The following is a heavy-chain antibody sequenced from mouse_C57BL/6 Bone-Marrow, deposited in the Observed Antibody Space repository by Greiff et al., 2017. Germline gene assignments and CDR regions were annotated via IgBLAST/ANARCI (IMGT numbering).Heavy chain of an antibody. J-gene: IGHJ1*03. V-gene: IGHV1-69*01. CDR3: AREGGIRNWYFDV. CDR2: IDPSDSYT. Sequence: QVQLQQPGAELVMPGASVKLSCKASGYTFPSYWMHWVKQRPGQGLEWIGEIDPSDSYTNYNQKFKGKSTLTVDKSSSTAYMQLSSLTSEDSAVYYCAREGGIRNWYFDVWGTGTTVTVSS. CDR1: GYTFPSYW.